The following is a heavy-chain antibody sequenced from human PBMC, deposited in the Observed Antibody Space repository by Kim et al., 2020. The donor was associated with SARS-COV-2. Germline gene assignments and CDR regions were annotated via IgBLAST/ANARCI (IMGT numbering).Heavy chain of an antibody. V-gene: IGHV3-23*01. D-gene: IGHD3-10*01. J-gene: IGHJ4*02. CDR1: GFTFSTYA. CDR2: ISGSGGST. Sequence: GGSLRLSCAASGFTFSTYAMTWVRQAPGKGLEWVSAISGSGGSTYDADSVKGRFTISRDNSKNTLYLQMNSLRAEDTAVYYCAKMGGMVRGTPSNWGQGTLVTVSS. CDR3: AKMGGMVRGTPSN.